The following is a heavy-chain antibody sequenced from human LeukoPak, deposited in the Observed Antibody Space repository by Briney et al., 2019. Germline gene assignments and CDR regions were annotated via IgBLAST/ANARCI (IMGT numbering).Heavy chain of an antibody. CDR2: ISYSGST. CDR1: GGSISRYY. J-gene: IGHJ4*02. V-gene: IGHV4-59*01. D-gene: IGHD3-22*01. CDR3: AREYRHYYDSSGYYISRIFDY. Sequence: SETLSLTCTVSGGSISRYYWSWIRQPPGKGLEWVGYISYSGSTNYKPPLKSRVTISVDTPKNQFSLKVSSVTAADTAVYYCAREYRHYYDSSGYYISRIFDYWGQGALVTAS.